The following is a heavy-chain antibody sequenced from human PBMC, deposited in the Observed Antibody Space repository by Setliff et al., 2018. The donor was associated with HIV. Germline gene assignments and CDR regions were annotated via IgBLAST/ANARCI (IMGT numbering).Heavy chain of an antibody. J-gene: IGHJ3*02. V-gene: IGHV1-24*01. CDR1: GYTLTELS. Sequence: ASVKVSCKISGYTLTELSMHWVRQAPGKGLEWMGGFDPEDGETIYAQKFQGRVTMTEDTSTDTAYMELSSLRTEDTAVYYCATAPYSSSLFDIWGQGTMVTVSS. CDR2: FDPEDGET. CDR3: ATAPYSSSLFDI. D-gene: IGHD6-6*01.